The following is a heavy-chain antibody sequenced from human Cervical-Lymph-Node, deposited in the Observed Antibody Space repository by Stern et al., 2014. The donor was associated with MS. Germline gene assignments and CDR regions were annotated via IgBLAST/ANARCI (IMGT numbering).Heavy chain of an antibody. CDR2: IGISGTTK. J-gene: IGHJ4*02. CDR1: GFTFSDYN. Sequence: QVQLVESGGGLVKPGGSLRLSCAASGFTFSDYNMGWVRQVPGQGLEWITYIGISGTTKYYADSVKGRLTISRDNAKKSLYLQMNSLRVEDTAIYYCAREAFAVAVDYWGQGTLVTVSS. CDR3: AREAFAVAVDY. D-gene: IGHD6-13*01. V-gene: IGHV3-11*01.